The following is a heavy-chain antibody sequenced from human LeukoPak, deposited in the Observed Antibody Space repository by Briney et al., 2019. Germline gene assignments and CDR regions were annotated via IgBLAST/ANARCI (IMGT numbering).Heavy chain of an antibody. J-gene: IGHJ4*02. V-gene: IGHV3-23*01. Sequence: TGGSLRLSCAASGFTFSSYAMSWVRQAPGKGLEWVSAISGSGGSTYYADSVKGRFTISRDNSKNTLYLQMNSLRAEDTAVYYCAEDPGSTTRLGQLAVDYWGQGTLVTVSS. D-gene: IGHD2-2*01. CDR1: GFTFSSYA. CDR3: AEDPGSTTRLGQLAVDY. CDR2: ISGSGGST.